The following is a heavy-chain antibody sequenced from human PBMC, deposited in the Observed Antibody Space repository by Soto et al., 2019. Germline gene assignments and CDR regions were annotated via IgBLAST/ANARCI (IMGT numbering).Heavy chain of an antibody. J-gene: IGHJ5*02. Sequence: LTCAVSGGSISSGGYSWSWIRQPPGKGLEWIGYIYHSGSTYYNPSLKSRVTISVDRSKNQFSLKLSSVTAADTAVYYCARESDYGNWFDPWGQGTLVTVPQ. V-gene: IGHV4-30-2*01. CDR2: IYHSGST. CDR1: GGSISSGGYS. D-gene: IGHD4-17*01. CDR3: ARESDYGNWFDP.